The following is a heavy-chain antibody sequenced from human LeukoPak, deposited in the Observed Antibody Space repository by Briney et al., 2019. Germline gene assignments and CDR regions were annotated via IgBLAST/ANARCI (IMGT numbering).Heavy chain of an antibody. D-gene: IGHD5-12*01. J-gene: IGHJ3*02. CDR1: GGSISSSSYY. CDR2: IYYSGST. CDR3: ARDFRSLWLPDAFDI. V-gene: IGHV4-39*07. Sequence: PSETLSLTCTVSGGSISSSSYYWGWIRQPPGTGLEWIGSIYYSGSTYYNPSLKSRATISVDTSKNQFSLKLSSVTAADTAVYYCARDFRSLWLPDAFDIWGQGTMVTVSS.